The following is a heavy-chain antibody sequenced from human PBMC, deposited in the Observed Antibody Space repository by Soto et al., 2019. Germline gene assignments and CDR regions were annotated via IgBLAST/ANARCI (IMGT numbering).Heavy chain of an antibody. V-gene: IGHV3-30*18. CDR2: ISYDGSSE. CDR3: AKDAPKPPSYYYAMDV. CDR1: GFTFSIYG. Sequence: GGSLRLSCAASGFTFSIYGIHWVRQAPGKGLEWVAVISYDGSSEYYADSVKGRFTISRDNFKSTMYLQMNSLRAEDTAVYYCAKDAPKPPSYYYAMDVWGHGTTVTVSS. J-gene: IGHJ6*02.